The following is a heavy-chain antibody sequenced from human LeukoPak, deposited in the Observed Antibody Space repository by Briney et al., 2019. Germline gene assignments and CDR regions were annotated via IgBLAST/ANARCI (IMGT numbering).Heavy chain of an antibody. J-gene: IGHJ4*02. V-gene: IGHV1-2*06. D-gene: IGHD6-6*01. CDR2: INPNSGGT. CDR1: GYTFTGYY. CDR3: ARSFGSSSPGDY. Sequence: ASVKVSCKASGYTFTGYYMHWVRQAPGQGLEWMGRINPNSGGTNYAQKLQGRVTMTTDTSTSTAYMELRSLRSDDTAVYYCARSFGSSSPGDYWGQGTLVTVSS.